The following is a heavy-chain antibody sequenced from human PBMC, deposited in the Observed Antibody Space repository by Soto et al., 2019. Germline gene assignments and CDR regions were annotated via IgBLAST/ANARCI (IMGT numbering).Heavy chain of an antibody. J-gene: IGHJ4*02. CDR3: AKDAVYNDGLWLMDY. D-gene: IGHD2-21*01. CDR2: VVGSGGEI. V-gene: IGHV3-23*01. CDR1: GFTISTYA. Sequence: RLTCAASGFTISTYAMTLVRQAPGKGLECVSGVVGSGGEIYYADSVKGRFTISKDNSKNTLYLQINSLRDEDTAVYYCAKDAVYNDGLWLMDYWGQGTLVTVSS.